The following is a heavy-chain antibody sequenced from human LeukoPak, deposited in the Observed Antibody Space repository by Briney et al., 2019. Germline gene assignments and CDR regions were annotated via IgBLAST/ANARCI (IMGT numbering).Heavy chain of an antibody. CDR2: IRSKAYGGTT. J-gene: IGHJ4*02. Sequence: GRSLRLSCTASGFTFGAYAMSWVRQAPGKGLEWVGFIRSKAYGGTTEYAASVKGRFTISRDDSKSIAYLQMNSLKTEDTAVYYCTRARGYSYGSYFDYWGQGTLVTVSS. CDR1: GFTFGAYA. CDR3: TRARGYSYGSYFDY. V-gene: IGHV3-49*04. D-gene: IGHD5-18*01.